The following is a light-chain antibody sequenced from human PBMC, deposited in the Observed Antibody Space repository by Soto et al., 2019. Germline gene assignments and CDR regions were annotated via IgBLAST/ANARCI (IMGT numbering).Light chain of an antibody. CDR1: QNVGNN. CDR2: GAS. Sequence: ELVMTQSPATLSVSPGERATLSCRASQNVGNNLVWYQQKPGQAPRLLIYGASTRAAGIPDRFSGSGSGTEFTLTISGLQSEDFAVYYCKQYNNWWTCGQGTKVDIK. CDR3: KQYNNWWT. J-gene: IGKJ1*01. V-gene: IGKV3-15*01.